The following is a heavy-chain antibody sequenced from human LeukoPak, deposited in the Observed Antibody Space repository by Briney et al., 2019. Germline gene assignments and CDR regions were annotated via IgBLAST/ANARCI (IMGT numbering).Heavy chain of an antibody. CDR3: AGRYDSSGYPLH. CDR2: IKSKTDGGTT. CDR1: GFTFSNAW. D-gene: IGHD3-22*01. Sequence: GGSLRLSCAASGFTFSNAWMSWVRQAPGKGLEWVGRIKSKTDGGTTDYAAPVKGRFTISRDDSKNTLYLQMNSLKTEDTAVYYCAGRYDSSGYPLHWGQGTPVTVSS. V-gene: IGHV3-15*01. J-gene: IGHJ4*02.